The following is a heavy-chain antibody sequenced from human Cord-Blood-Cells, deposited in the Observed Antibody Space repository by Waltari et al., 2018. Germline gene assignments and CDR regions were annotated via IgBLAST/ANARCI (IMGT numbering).Heavy chain of an antibody. V-gene: IGHV3-21*01. D-gene: IGHD3-22*01. CDR2: ISSSSSYK. J-gene: IGHJ6*02. CDR3: AREIYIDTTYYYDSSGYPLYYYYYGMDV. Sequence: EVQLVESGGGLVKPGGSLRLSCAASGFTFSSYSMNWVRQAPGKGLEWVSSISSSSSYKYYADSVKGRFTISRDNAKNSLYLQMNSLRAEDTAVYYCAREIYIDTTYYYDSSGYPLYYYYYGMDVWGQGTTVTVSS. CDR1: GFTFSSYS.